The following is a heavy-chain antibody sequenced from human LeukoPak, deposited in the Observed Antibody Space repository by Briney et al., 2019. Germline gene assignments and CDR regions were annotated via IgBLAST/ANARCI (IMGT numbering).Heavy chain of an antibody. V-gene: IGHV4-59*01. CDR3: ARSRSKRITMIVVVTEIDI. J-gene: IGHJ3*02. CDR2: IYYSGST. CDR1: GGSISSYY. Sequence: SETLSLTCTVSGGSISSYYWSWIRQPPGKGLEWIGYIYYSGSTNYNPSLKSRVTISVDTSKNQFSLKLSSVTAADTAVYYCARSRSKRITMIVVVTEIDIWGQGTMVTVSS. D-gene: IGHD3-22*01.